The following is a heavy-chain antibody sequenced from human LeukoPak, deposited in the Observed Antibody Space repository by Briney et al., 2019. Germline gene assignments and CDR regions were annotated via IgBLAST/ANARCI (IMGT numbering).Heavy chain of an antibody. Sequence: ASVKDSCKASGYTFTGYCMHWVRPAPGQGLEWMGWINLNSGGTNYAQKFQGRVTMTRDTPIRTADMELSRLRSDDTAVYYYARNKGVGINGYDCWGQGTLVTVSS. CDR1: GYTFTGYC. CDR2: INLNSGGT. CDR3: ARNKGVGINGYDC. D-gene: IGHD5-24*01. V-gene: IGHV1-2*02. J-gene: IGHJ4*02.